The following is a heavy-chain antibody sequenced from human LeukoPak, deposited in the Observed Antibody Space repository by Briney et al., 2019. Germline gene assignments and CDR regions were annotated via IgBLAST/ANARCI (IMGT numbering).Heavy chain of an antibody. CDR3: ARQGSDNFFDS. V-gene: IGHV4-4*07. CDR1: NDYIKDYY. Sequence: SETLSLTCTLSNDYIKDYYWSWIRQPAGKGLEWIGRVSQWNTNYNPSLMSRVTMSVQESKNQFSLKLNSATAADTAVYYCARQGSDNFFDSWGLGILVTVSS. J-gene: IGHJ4*02. D-gene: IGHD2-21*01. CDR2: VSQWNT.